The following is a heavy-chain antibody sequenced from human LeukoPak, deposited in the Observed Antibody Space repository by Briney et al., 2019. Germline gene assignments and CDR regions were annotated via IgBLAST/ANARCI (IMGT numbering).Heavy chain of an antibody. V-gene: IGHV3-23*01. CDR2: ISGNGVGT. D-gene: IGHD7-27*01. CDR3: AKDLAWGLDY. Sequence: GGSLRLSCAASGFAFRSYGMSWVRQAPGKGLEWVSAISGNGVGTYYADSVKGRFTISRDNSKNTLYLQMNDLRAEDTAVYYCAKDLAWGLDYWGQGTPVTVSS. J-gene: IGHJ4*02. CDR1: GFAFRSYG.